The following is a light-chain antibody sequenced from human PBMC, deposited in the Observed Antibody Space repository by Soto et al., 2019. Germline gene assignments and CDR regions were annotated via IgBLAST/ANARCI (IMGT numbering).Light chain of an antibody. CDR3: QQYDNWPFT. CDR2: GAS. V-gene: IGKV3-15*01. J-gene: IGKJ3*01. Sequence: EIVMTQSPATLSVSPGERATLSCRASQSISRNLAWYQQKPGQSPRLLIYGASARATGIPARFSDSGSGTEFTLTISSLQSEDFALYSCQQYDNWPFTFGPGTKVDIK. CDR1: QSISRN.